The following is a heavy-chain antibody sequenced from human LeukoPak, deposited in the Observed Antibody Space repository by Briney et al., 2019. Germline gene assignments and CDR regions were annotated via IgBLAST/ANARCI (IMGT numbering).Heavy chain of an antibody. V-gene: IGHV3-21*01. CDR3: ARDPRPWFGDSGHDY. Sequence: GGSLRLSCAASGFTFSSYSMDWVRQAPGKGREWVSSISSSSSYIYYADSVKGRFTISRDNAKNSPYLQMNSLRAEDTAVYYCARDPRPWFGDSGHDYWGQGTLVTVSS. D-gene: IGHD3-10*01. CDR2: ISSSSSYI. J-gene: IGHJ4*02. CDR1: GFTFSSYS.